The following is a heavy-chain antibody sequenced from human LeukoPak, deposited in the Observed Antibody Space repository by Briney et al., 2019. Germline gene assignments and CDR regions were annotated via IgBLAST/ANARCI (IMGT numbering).Heavy chain of an antibody. Sequence: SETLFLTCTVSGGSISSSSYYWGWIRQPPGKGLEWIGSIYYSGSTYYNPSLKSRVTISVDTSKNQFSLKLRSVTAADTAVYYCARHPCSGGSCPLDYYYYYGMDVWGQGTTVTVSS. CDR2: IYYSGST. V-gene: IGHV4-39*01. J-gene: IGHJ6*02. CDR3: ARHPCSGGSCPLDYYYYYGMDV. CDR1: GGSISSSSYY. D-gene: IGHD2-15*01.